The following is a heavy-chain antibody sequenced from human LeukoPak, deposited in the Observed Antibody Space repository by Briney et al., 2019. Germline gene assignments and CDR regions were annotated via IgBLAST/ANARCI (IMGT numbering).Heavy chain of an antibody. CDR3: ARDWNFDTDAFDI. J-gene: IGHJ3*02. Sequence: GGSLRLSCAASGFTFSDYYMSWIRQAPGKGLEWVSYISSSGSTIYYADSVKGRFTISRDNAKNSLYLQMNSLRAEDTAVYYCARDWNFDTDAFDIWGQGTTVTVSS. D-gene: IGHD1-7*01. CDR1: GFTFSDYY. CDR2: ISSSGSTI. V-gene: IGHV3-11*01.